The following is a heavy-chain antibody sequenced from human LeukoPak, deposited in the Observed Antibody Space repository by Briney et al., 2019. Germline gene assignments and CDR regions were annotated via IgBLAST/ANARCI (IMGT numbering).Heavy chain of an antibody. CDR3: ARERGGSKLSGLYGRDYYYMDV. Sequence: SQTLSLTCAISGDSVSSNSAAWNWIRQSPSRGLEWLGRTYYRSKWFNNYAISVKSRIIINPDTSKNQFSLKLSSVTAADTAVYFCARERGGSKLSGLYGRDYYYMDVWGKGTTVTVSS. D-gene: IGHD3-16*01. CDR1: GDSVSSNSAA. CDR2: TYYRSKWFN. V-gene: IGHV6-1*01. J-gene: IGHJ6*03.